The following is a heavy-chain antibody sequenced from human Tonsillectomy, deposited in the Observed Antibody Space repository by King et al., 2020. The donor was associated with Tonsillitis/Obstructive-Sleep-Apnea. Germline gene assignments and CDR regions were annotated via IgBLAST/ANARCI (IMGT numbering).Heavy chain of an antibody. Sequence: VQLVESGAEVKKPGESLKISCKGSGYSFTNYWIDWVRQMPGKGLEWMGIIYPGDSDTRYSPSFQGQVTISADKSISTAYLQWSSLKASDTAMYYCAGRRDGYNHPLDYWGQGTLVTVSS. CDR1: GYSFTNYW. D-gene: IGHD5-24*01. CDR2: IYPGDSDT. J-gene: IGHJ4*02. V-gene: IGHV5-51*03. CDR3: AGRRDGYNHPLDY.